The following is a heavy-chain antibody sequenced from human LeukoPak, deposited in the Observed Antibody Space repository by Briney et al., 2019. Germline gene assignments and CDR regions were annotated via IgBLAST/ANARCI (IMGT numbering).Heavy chain of an antibody. Sequence: KPGGSLRLSCAASGFTFSDYYMSWIRQAPGKGLEWVSYISSSSSYTSYADSVKGRFTISRDNAKNSLYLQMNSLRAEDTAVYYCARDLGQYSGYDRTIYYYYGMDVWGKGTTVTVSS. D-gene: IGHD5-12*01. CDR2: ISSSSSYT. J-gene: IGHJ6*04. V-gene: IGHV3-11*06. CDR3: ARDLGQYSGYDRTIYYYYGMDV. CDR1: GFTFSDYY.